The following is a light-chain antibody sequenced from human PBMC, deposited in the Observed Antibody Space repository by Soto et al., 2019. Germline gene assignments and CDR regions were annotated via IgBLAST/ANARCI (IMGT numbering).Light chain of an antibody. CDR2: GAS. Sequence: EIVLAQSPGGLSLSPGERATLSCRASQSVSSSYLAWYQQKPGQAPRLLIYGASSRATCIPDRFSGSGSGTDFTLTISRLEPEDFAVYYCQQYGSSITFGQGTRLEIK. CDR1: QSVSSSY. V-gene: IGKV3-20*01. J-gene: IGKJ5*01. CDR3: QQYGSSIT.